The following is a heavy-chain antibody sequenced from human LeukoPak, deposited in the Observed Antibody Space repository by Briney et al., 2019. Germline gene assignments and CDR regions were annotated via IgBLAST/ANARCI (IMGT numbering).Heavy chain of an antibody. Sequence: GGSLRLSCTASGFTFSDYDMNWVRQAPGKGLEWVSSISGRSSHMYYADSAKGRFGISRDNAKNSVYLQMNSLRAEDTAVYYCVRAFPPLRTSTAGDFWGQGTLVTVSS. CDR2: ISGRSSHM. CDR3: VRAFPPLRTSTAGDF. V-gene: IGHV3-21*06. CDR1: GFTFSDYD. D-gene: IGHD6-25*01. J-gene: IGHJ4*02.